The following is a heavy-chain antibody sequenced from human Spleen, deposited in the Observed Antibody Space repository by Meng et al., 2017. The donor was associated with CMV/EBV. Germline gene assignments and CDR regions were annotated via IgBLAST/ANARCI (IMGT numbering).Heavy chain of an antibody. J-gene: IGHJ4*02. CDR2: VYHSGYT. V-gene: IGHV4-4*02. Sequence: VSGTSSSTSNWWSWVRQPPGKGLEWIGEVYHSGYTNYNPSLKSRVTMSVDRSKNQFSLRLSSVTAADTAIYYCARVTEYGGNCFDSWGQGTLVTVSS. D-gene: IGHD4/OR15-4a*01. CDR1: GTSSSTSNW. CDR3: ARVTEYGGNCFDS.